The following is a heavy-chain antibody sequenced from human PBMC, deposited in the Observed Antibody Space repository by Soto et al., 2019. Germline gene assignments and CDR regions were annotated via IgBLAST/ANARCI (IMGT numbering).Heavy chain of an antibody. CDR2: ISSSSSTI. D-gene: IGHD3-22*01. J-gene: IGHJ5*02. V-gene: IGHV3-48*02. CDR1: GFTFSSYS. Sequence: LRLSCAASGFTFSSYSMNWVRQAPGKGLEWVSYISSSSSTIYYADSVKGRFTISRDNAKNSLYLQMNSLRDEDTAVYYCARGGTYYYDSSGFLNWFDPRGQGTLVTVSS. CDR3: ARGGTYYYDSSGFLNWFDP.